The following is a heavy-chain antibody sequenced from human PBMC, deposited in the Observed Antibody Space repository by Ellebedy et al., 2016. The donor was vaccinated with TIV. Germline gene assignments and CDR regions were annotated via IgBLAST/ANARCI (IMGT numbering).Heavy chain of an antibody. D-gene: IGHD3-16*02. CDR1: GYTFSNYF. CDR2: INPSGGST. V-gene: IGHV1-46*04. Sequence: AASVKVSCKASGYTFSNYFMHWVRQAPGQGLEWMGIINPSGGSTTYAQKLQGRVTMTRDTSTSTVYMELSSLRSEDTAVYYCAKVMITFGGVIAHNYYYYYGMDVWGQGTTVTVSS. J-gene: IGHJ6*02. CDR3: AKVMITFGGVIAHNYYYYYGMDV.